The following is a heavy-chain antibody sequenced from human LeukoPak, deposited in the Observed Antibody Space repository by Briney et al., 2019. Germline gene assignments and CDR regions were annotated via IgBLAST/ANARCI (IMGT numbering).Heavy chain of an antibody. J-gene: IGHJ4*02. D-gene: IGHD3-10*01. CDR2: ISSTSTDI. CDR3: ARRGPYFDY. CDR1: GFTFGSYE. Sequence: PGGSLRLSCAASGFTFGSYEMNWVRQAPGKGLEWISYISSTSTDIYYVDSVKGRFTISRDNAKNSVYLQMNSLRAEDTAIYYCARRGPYFDYWGQGILVTVSS. V-gene: IGHV3-48*03.